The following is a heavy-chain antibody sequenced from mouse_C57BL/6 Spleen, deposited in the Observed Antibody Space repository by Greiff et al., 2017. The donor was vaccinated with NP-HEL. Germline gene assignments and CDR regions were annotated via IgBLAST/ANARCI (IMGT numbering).Heavy chain of an antibody. CDR2: IYPGSGST. V-gene: IGHV1-55*01. J-gene: IGHJ4*01. D-gene: IGHD2-5*01. Sequence: VQLQQSGAELVKPGASVKMSCKASGYTFTSYWITWVKQRPGQGLEWIGDIYPGSGSTNYNEKFKSKATLTVDTSSSTAYMQLSSLKSEDSAVYYCARWSNYDYAMDYWGQGTSVTVSS. CDR1: GYTFTSYW. CDR3: ARWSNYDYAMDY.